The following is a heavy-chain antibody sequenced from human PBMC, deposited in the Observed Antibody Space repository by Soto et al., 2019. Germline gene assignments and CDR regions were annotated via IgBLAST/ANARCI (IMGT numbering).Heavy chain of an antibody. V-gene: IGHV4-59*01. CDR2: IYSSGST. D-gene: IGHD2-2*01. J-gene: IGHJ4*02. CDR1: GGSISSYS. Sequence: PSETLSLTCTVSGGSISSYSWNWIRQPPGKGLEWIGYIYSSGSTNYNPSLKSRVSISVDTSKNQFSLKLNSATAADRAVYYCARQPESTSYFDYWGQGILVTVSS. CDR3: ARQPESTSYFDY.